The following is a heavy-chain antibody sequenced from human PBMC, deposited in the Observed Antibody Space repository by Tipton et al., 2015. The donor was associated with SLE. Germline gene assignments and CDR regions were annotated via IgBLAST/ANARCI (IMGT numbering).Heavy chain of an antibody. V-gene: IGHV1-18*01. Sequence: QLVQSGAEVKKPGASVKVSCKASGYTFTSYSISWVRQAPGQGLEWMGWISAYNGITNYAPKLQGRVTMTTGTSTSTAYMELRNQRADDTAVYYCARDLDGDYATNWGQGTLVTVSS. CDR2: ISAYNGIT. CDR1: GYTFTSYS. J-gene: IGHJ4*02. D-gene: IGHD4-17*01. CDR3: ARDLDGDYATN.